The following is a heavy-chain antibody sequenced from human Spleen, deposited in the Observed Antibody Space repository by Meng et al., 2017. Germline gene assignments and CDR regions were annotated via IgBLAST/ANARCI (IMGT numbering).Heavy chain of an antibody. V-gene: IGHV4-38-2*01. CDR3: ARRPHGTPLATGWFDP. D-gene: IGHD1-26*01. J-gene: IGHJ5*02. CDR2: IYHSGST. CDR1: GYSISSGYY. Sequence: GSLRLSCAVSGYSISSGYYWGWIRQPPGKGLEWIGSIYHSGSTYYNPSLKSRVTISVDTSKNQFSLKLNSVTAADTAVYYCARRPHGTPLATGWFDPWGQGTLVTVSS.